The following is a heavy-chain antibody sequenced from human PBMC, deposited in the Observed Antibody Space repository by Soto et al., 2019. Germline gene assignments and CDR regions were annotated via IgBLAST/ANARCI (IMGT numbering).Heavy chain of an antibody. CDR1: GGSISSSSYY. Sequence: SETLSLTCTVSGGSISSSSYYWGWIRQPPGKGLEWIGSIYYSGSTYYNPSLQSRVTISVDTSKNHFSLQLSSVTAADTAVYYCARHFSTTDFWSGYYLNWFDPWGQGTLVTVSS. V-gene: IGHV4-39*01. CDR3: ARHFSTTDFWSGYYLNWFDP. D-gene: IGHD3-3*01. J-gene: IGHJ5*02. CDR2: IYYSGST.